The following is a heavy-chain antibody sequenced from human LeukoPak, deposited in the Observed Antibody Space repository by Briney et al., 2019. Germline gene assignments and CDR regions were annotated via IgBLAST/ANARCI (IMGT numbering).Heavy chain of an antibody. V-gene: IGHV3-21*01. CDR2: IDSSSSHI. CDR1: GFTFSSHS. D-gene: IGHD3-10*01. J-gene: IGHJ4*02. Sequence: GGSLRLSCAASGFTFSSHSMSWVRQAPGKGLDWVSSIDSSSSHIYYADSMEGRFTISRDNAKNSLFLQMNSLRAEDTAVYYCAREKYGSGSYYNYWGQGTLVTVSS. CDR3: AREKYGSGSYYNY.